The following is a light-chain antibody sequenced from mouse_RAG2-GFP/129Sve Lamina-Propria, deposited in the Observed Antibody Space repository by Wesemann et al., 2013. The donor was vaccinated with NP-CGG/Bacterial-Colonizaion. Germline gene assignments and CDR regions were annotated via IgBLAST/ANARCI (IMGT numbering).Light chain of an antibody. Sequence: DIVMTQSQKFMSTTVGDRVSITCKASQNVGTAVAWYQQKPGQSPKLLIYSASNRYTGVPDRFTGSGSGTDFTLTISNMQSEDLADYFCQQYSSYPFTFGAGTKL. CDR3: QQYSSYPFT. CDR1: QNVGTA. J-gene: IGKJ5*01. V-gene: IGKV6-13*01. CDR2: SAS.